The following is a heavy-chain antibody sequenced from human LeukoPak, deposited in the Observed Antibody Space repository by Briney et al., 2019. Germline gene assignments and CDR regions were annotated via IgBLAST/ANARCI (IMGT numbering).Heavy chain of an antibody. D-gene: IGHD3-22*01. CDR1: GGSISSGGYY. J-gene: IGHJ3*02. V-gene: IGHV4-31*11. CDR2: IYYSGST. Sequence: SETLSLTCAVSGGSISSGGYYWSWIRQHPGTGLEWIGYIYYSGSTYYNPSLKSRVTISVDTSKNQFSLKLSSVTAADTAVYYCARDLGDDSSGLFDIWGQGTMVTVSS. CDR3: ARDLGDDSSGLFDI.